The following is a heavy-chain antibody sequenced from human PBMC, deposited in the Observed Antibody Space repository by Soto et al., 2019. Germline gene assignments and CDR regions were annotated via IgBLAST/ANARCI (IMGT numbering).Heavy chain of an antibody. V-gene: IGHV1-8*01. Sequence: ASVKVSCKASGYTFTSYDVNWVRQATGQGLEWMGWMNPNSGNTGYAQKFQGRVTMTRDTSISTAYMELSSLRSEDTAVYYCARSSPKSEWRQLWLNDYWGQGTLVTVSS. CDR1: GYTFTSYD. CDR2: MNPNSGNT. D-gene: IGHD5-18*01. CDR3: ARSSPKSEWRQLWLNDY. J-gene: IGHJ4*02.